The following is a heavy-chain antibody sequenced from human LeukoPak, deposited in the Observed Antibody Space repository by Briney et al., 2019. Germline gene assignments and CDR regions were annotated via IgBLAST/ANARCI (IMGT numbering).Heavy chain of an antibody. V-gene: IGHV4-30-4*01. J-gene: IGHJ5*02. CDR1: GGPISSGDYY. CDR3: ARPYYYDSRVDP. CDR2: TYYSGST. D-gene: IGHD3-22*01. Sequence: PSETLSLTCTVSGGPISSGDYYWSWIRQPPGKGLEWIGYTYYSGSTYYNPSLKSRATISVDTSKNQFSLKLTSVTAADTAVYYCARPYYYDSRVDPWGQGTLVTVSS.